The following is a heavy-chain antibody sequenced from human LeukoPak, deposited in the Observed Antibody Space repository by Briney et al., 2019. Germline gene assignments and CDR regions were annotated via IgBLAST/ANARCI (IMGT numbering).Heavy chain of an antibody. CDR1: GFAFSSYA. CDR2: ISDNGGST. CDR3: ARDLGIVVAGINLGY. V-gene: IGHV3-23*01. D-gene: IGHD6-19*01. J-gene: IGHJ4*02. Sequence: GGSLRLSCAASGFAFSSYAMSWVRQAPGKGLQWVSAISDNGGSTYYADSVKGRFTISRDNSKNTLYLQMNSLRAEDTAVYYCARDLGIVVAGINLGYWGQGTLVTVSS.